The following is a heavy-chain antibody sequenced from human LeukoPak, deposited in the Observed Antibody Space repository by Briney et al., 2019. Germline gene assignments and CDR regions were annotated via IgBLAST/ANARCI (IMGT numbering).Heavy chain of an antibody. CDR2: INYKGGTT. D-gene: IGHD1-14*01. Sequence: AGGSLRLSCAASGFTFSSFSMHWVRQSPGRGLEYVSAINYKGGTTYYADSVKGRFTISRDNSKNTLYLQMASLRGEDMAVYYCARVGPETAFDYWGQGTLVTVSS. CDR1: GFTFSSFS. J-gene: IGHJ4*02. V-gene: IGHV3-64*02. CDR3: ARVGPETAFDY.